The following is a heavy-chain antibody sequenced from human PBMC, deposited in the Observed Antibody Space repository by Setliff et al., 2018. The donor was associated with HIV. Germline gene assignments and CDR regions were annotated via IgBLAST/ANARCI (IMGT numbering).Heavy chain of an antibody. CDR1: GDSINTDGLY. D-gene: IGHD3-10*01. CDR3: ARTKGGSKHGSFWDS. V-gene: IGHV4-31*03. Sequence: NPSETLSLTCTVSGDSINTDGLYWTWIRQHPATGLEWIGYIHYNGVTYYNPSLESRVSISVDLSKNQFSLKLNSVTVADTAVYYCARTKGGSKHGSFWDSWGQGILVTVSS. J-gene: IGHJ5*02. CDR2: IHYNGVT.